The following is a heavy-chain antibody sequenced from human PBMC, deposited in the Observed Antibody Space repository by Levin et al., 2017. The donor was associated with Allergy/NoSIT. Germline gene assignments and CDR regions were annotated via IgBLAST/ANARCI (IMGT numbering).Heavy chain of an antibody. J-gene: IGHJ3*02. CDR1: GFIFSDHY. D-gene: IGHD2-8*02. CDR3: VRMIKVVTGGHQDAFDI. Sequence: GESLKISCAASGFIFSDHYMDWVRQAPGKGLEWVGRSRDKANSYTTEYAASVRGRFSISIDESKNSVHLQMNSLKNEEPAAYYCVRMIKVVTGGHQDAFDIWGQGTKVTVSS. CDR2: SRDKANSYTT. V-gene: IGHV3-72*01.